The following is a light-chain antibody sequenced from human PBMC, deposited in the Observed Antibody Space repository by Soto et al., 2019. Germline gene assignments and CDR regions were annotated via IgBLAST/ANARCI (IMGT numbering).Light chain of an antibody. CDR2: DVN. Sequence: QSALTQPASVSGAPGQSITISCTGGSSDVGGYNYVSWYQHNPGKAPKLLIYDVNNRPSGVSNRFSGSKSGNKASLTISGLQAEDEADYYCNSYTSRGTVVFGGGTKVTVL. V-gene: IGLV2-14*03. J-gene: IGLJ3*02. CDR1: SSDVGGYNY. CDR3: NSYTSRGTVV.